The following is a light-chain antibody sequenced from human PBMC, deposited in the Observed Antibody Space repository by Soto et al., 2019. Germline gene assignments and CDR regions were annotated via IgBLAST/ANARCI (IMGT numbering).Light chain of an antibody. Sequence: EIVLTQSPGTLSLSPGERATLSCRTSQSITSNFLAWYQKKPGQSPMLLIYGASRRAKGIPDRFSGSGSGTDFSLTISRLEPEDFAVYYCQPYGTSLSITFGQGTRLDI. J-gene: IGKJ5*01. V-gene: IGKV3-20*01. CDR2: GAS. CDR3: QPYGTSLSIT. CDR1: QSITSNF.